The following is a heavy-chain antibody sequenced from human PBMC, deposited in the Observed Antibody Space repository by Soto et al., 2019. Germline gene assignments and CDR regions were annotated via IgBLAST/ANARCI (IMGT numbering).Heavy chain of an antibody. Sequence: QVQLVQSGAEVKEPGSSVNVSCKTSGGTFGNTAVTWVRQAPGQGLEWIGGIVPMFGTANYAQKFRGRVTITAGESTRTAYMELSSLRSDDPAVYYCARDGDPGYSFWSGPLGGGRFDPWGQGTLVTVSS. CDR3: ARDGDPGYSFWSGPLGGGRFDP. V-gene: IGHV1-69*12. J-gene: IGHJ5*02. CDR1: GGTFGNTA. D-gene: IGHD3-3*01. CDR2: IVPMFGTA.